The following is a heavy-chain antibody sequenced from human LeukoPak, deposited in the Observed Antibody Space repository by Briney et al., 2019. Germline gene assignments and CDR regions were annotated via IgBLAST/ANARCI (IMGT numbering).Heavy chain of an antibody. Sequence: GESLKISCKGSGYIFPNSWIAWVRQMPGRGLEWMGIIYPGDSDTRYSPSFQGQVTISADKSISTTYLQWSSLKASDSAIYYCALPSGSYYFPFDYWGQGTLVTVSS. CDR3: ALPSGSYYFPFDY. V-gene: IGHV5-51*01. J-gene: IGHJ4*02. CDR1: GYIFPNSW. D-gene: IGHD3-10*01. CDR2: IYPGDSDT.